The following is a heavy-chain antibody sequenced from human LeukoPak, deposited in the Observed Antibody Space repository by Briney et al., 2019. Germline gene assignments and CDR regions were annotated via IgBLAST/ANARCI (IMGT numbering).Heavy chain of an antibody. V-gene: IGHV3-23*01. D-gene: IGHD3-3*01. CDR1: GFTFSSYA. CDR2: ISGSGGST. Sequence: GGSLRLSCAASGFTFSSYAMSWVRQAPGKGLEWVSAISGSGGSTYYADSVKGRFTISRDNSKNTLYLRMNSLRAEDTAVYYCAKLGDFWSGYPDYWGQGTLVTVSS. J-gene: IGHJ4*02. CDR3: AKLGDFWSGYPDY.